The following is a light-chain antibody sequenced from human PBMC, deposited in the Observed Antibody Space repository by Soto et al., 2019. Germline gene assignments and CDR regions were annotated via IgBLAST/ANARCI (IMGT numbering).Light chain of an antibody. J-gene: IGKJ1*01. Sequence: ILMTQSPATLSVSPGERATLSCRASQSVSNNLAWYQQKPGQAPRLLIYDASTRATGIPSRISGSGSDTEFTLTISGLQTEDFAVNYCQQYNIWPPWTFGQGTKVEVK. CDR2: DAS. V-gene: IGKV3-15*01. CDR1: QSVSNN. CDR3: QQYNIWPPWT.